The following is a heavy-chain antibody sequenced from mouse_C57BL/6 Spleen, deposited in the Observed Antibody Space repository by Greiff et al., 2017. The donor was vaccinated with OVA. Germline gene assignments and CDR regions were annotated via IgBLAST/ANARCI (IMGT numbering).Heavy chain of an antibody. CDR2: IWSDGST. CDR3: ARHFDDGYSSYAMDY. D-gene: IGHD2-3*01. Sequence: VKLQESGPGLVAPSQSLSITCTVSGFSLTSYGVHWVRQPPGKGLEWLVVIWSDGSTTYNSALKSRLSISKDNSKSQFFLKMNSLQTDDTAMYYCARHFDDGYSSYAMDYWGQGTSVTVSS. V-gene: IGHV2-6-1*01. CDR1: GFSLTSYG. J-gene: IGHJ4*01.